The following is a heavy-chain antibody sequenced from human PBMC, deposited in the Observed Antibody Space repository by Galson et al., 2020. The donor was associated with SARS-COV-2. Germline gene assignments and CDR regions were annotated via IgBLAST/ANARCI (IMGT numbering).Heavy chain of an antibody. D-gene: IGHD3-16*02. CDR1: GFTFSDHY. J-gene: IGHJ6*02. V-gene: IGHV3-72*01. CDR2: TRNKANSYMT. CDR3: TREARLFDQLSCMDV. Sequence: GGSLRLSCAVSGFTFSDHYMDWVRQAPGKGLEWVGRTRNKANSYMTEYAASMKGRFSISRDESKNSLFLQMNSLKAEDTAVYFCTREARLFDQLSCMDVWGQGTTVTVS.